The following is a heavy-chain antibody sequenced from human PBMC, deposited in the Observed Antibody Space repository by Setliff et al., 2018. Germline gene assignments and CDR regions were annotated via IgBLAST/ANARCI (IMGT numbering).Heavy chain of an antibody. CDR1: GGSFSGYY. Sequence: SETLSLTCAVYGGSFSGYYWSWIRQPPGKRLEWIGYIYYSGSTNYNPSLESRVTISVDTSKNQFSLKLSSVTAADTAVYYCARLWNLGAFDIWGQGTMVTVSS. J-gene: IGHJ3*02. D-gene: IGHD1-7*01. CDR3: ARLWNLGAFDI. CDR2: IYYSGST. V-gene: IGHV4-59*12.